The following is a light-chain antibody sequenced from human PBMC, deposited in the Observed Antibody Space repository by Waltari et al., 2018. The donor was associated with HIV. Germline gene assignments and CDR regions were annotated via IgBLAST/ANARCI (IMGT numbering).Light chain of an antibody. CDR2: KNN. CDR3: AAWDDNLVGHVV. V-gene: IGLV1-47*01. J-gene: IGLJ2*01. CDR1: RSNIGSNF. Sequence: QSVLTQPPSASGTAGQRVTISCSGSRSNIGSNFVFWYQQFPGSAPTLLIYKNNQRFSGVPGRFSGSKSGTSASLAISGLRSEDEAAYYCAAWDDNLVGHVVFGGGTNLTV.